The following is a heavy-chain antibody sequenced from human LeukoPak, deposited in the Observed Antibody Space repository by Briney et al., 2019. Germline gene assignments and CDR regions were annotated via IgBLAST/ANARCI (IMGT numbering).Heavy chain of an antibody. D-gene: IGHD6-6*01. CDR3: AKGEYSSSSSDY. CDR1: GYTFTSYD. CDR2: MNPNSGNT. Sequence: ASVKVSCKASGYTFTSYDINWVRQATGQGLEWMGWMNPNSGNTGYAQKFQGRVTMTRNTSISIAYMELSSLRSDDTAVYYCAKGEYSSSSSDYWGQGTLVTVSS. J-gene: IGHJ4*02. V-gene: IGHV1-8*01.